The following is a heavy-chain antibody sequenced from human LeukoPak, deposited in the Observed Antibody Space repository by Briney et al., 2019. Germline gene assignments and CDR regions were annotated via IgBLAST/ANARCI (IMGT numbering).Heavy chain of an antibody. J-gene: IGHJ4*02. V-gene: IGHV3-30*18. CDR1: GFTFSSYG. Sequence: GRSLRLSCAASGFTFSSYGMHWVRQAPGKGLEWVAVISYDESTKYYADSVKGRFTISRDNSKNTLYLQMNSLRAEDTAVYYCAKAFRETGYSSGWYYFDSWGQGTLVTVST. D-gene: IGHD6-19*01. CDR3: AKAFRETGYSSGWYYFDS. CDR2: ISYDESTK.